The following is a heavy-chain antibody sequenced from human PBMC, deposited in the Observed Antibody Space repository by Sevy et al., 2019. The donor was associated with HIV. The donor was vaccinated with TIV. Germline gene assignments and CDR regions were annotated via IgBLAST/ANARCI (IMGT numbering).Heavy chain of an antibody. J-gene: IGHJ4*02. CDR1: GGSISSRNW. Sequence: SETLSLTCAVSGGSISSRNWWSWVRQSPGKGLEWIGDIYHSGTTNSNPSLKSRVTISVDKSKNQFSLKLRSLTAADTAVYYCARQVVVQAAIPPYYFDKWGQGTLVTVSS. D-gene: IGHD2-2*01. V-gene: IGHV4-4*02. CDR3: ARQVVVQAAIPPYYFDK. CDR2: IYHSGTT.